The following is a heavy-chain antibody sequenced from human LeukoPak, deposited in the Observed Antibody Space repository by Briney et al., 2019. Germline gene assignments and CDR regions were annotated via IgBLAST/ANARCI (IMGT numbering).Heavy chain of an antibody. J-gene: IGHJ4*02. CDR1: GYSFTNFG. V-gene: IGHV1-69*05. CDR2: IIPIFGTA. CDR3: ARGSYYFDY. Sequence: ASVKVSCKASGYSFTNFGITWVRQAPGQGLEWMGGIIPIFGTANYAQKFQGRVTITTDESTSTAYMELSSLRSEDTAVYYCARGSYYFDYWGQGTLVTVSS.